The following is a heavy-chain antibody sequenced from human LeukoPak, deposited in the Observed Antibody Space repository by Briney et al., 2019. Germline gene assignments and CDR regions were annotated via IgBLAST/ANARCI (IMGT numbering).Heavy chain of an antibody. D-gene: IGHD3-22*01. Sequence: GGSLRLSCEASGFTFSSYWMHWVRQAPGKGLVWVSRIKGDGSSTNYAESVKGRFTISRDNAKNSLYLQMNSLRAEDTAVYYCARATAEGEYYDSSGYFTPYYFDYWGQGTLVTVSS. J-gene: IGHJ4*02. CDR3: ARATAEGEYYDSSGYFTPYYFDY. CDR2: IKGDGSST. CDR1: GFTFSSYW. V-gene: IGHV3-74*01.